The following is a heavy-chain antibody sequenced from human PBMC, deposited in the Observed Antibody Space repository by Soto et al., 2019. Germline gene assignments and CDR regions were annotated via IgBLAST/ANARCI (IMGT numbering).Heavy chain of an antibody. CDR1: GYTFTSYG. D-gene: IGHD6-19*01. CDR2: ISVYTGNT. CDR3: ARDGEGSSGWFPHNWFDP. V-gene: IGHV1-18*04. Sequence: GASVKVSCKSSGYTFTSYGVSWVRQAPGQGLEWLGWISVYTGNTKHAQKFQDRVTLTTEASTSTAYMELRSMRSDDTAVYYCARDGEGSSGWFPHNWFDPWGQGTLVTVSS. J-gene: IGHJ5*02.